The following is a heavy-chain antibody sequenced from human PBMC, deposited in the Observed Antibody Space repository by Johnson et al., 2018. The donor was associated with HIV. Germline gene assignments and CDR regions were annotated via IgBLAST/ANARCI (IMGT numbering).Heavy chain of an antibody. Sequence: QVQLVESGGGVVQPGTSMSLSCVVSGLNFSDYSMHWVRQTPGKGLEWVAVISFDGTTKYYADSVKGRFTNAIDNSNNTLYLQMNSLRVEVTSLYLCARGRVSMKVVDLRGGGFDFWGQGTKVTVSS. CDR3: ARGRVSMKVVDLRGGGFDF. CDR1: GLNFSDYS. CDR2: ISFDGTTK. D-gene: IGHD3-22*01. V-gene: IGHV3-30*04. J-gene: IGHJ3*01.